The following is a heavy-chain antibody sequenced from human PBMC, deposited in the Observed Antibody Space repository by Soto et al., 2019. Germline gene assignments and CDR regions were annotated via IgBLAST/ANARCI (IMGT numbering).Heavy chain of an antibody. CDR2: IDSTSATI. J-gene: IGHJ4*02. Sequence: EVQLVESGGGLVQPGGSLRVSCAASGFTLSRYSMNWVRQAPGKGLEWLSYIDSTSATIYYAEYVQGRFIISRDNAKNSLYLQMNSLRDEETAVYYCARGGVATIVGDSWGQGTLVTVSS. CDR3: ARGGVATIVGDS. V-gene: IGHV3-48*02. CDR1: GFTLSRYS. D-gene: IGHD5-12*01.